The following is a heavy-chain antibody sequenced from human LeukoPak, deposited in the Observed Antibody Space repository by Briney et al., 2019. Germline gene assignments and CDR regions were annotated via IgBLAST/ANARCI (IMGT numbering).Heavy chain of an antibody. CDR1: GFTFSSYG. V-gene: IGHV3-30*03. CDR3: ARGGSYYRR. J-gene: IGHJ4*02. CDR2: ISYDGSNK. Sequence: GGSLRLSCAASGFTFSSYGMHWVRQAPGKGLEWVAVISYDGSNKYYADSVKGRFTISRDNSKNTLYLQMNSLRAEDTAVYYCARGGSYYRRWGQGTLVTVSS. D-gene: IGHD1-26*01.